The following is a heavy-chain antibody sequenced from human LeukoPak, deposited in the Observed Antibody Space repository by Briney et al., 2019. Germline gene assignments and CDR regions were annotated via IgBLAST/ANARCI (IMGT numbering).Heavy chain of an antibody. V-gene: IGHV5-51*01. D-gene: IGHD1-26*01. J-gene: IGHJ4*02. CDR3: ARQRTYSGSYSDY. CDR1: GYSFTTYW. Sequence: GESLKISCKGSGYSFTTYWIGWVRQMPGKGLEWMGIIYPGDSDTRYSPSFQGQVTISADKSISTAYLQWSSLKASDTAMYYCARQRTYSGSYSDYWGQGTLVTVSS. CDR2: IYPGDSDT.